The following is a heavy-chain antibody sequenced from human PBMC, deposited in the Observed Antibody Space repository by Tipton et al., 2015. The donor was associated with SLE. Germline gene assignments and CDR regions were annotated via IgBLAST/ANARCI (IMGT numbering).Heavy chain of an antibody. V-gene: IGHV1-18*01. D-gene: IGHD3-3*01. CDR1: GGTFSSYA. CDR3: ARYTEALGEGAFDI. Sequence: QVQLVQSGAEVKKPGSSVKVSCKASGGTFSSYAISWVRQAPGQGLEWMGGIIAYNGNTNYAQNLQGRVTMTTDTSTSTAYMDLRSLRSDDTAVYYCARYTEALGEGAFDIWGQGTMVTVSS. CDR2: IIAYNGNT. J-gene: IGHJ3*02.